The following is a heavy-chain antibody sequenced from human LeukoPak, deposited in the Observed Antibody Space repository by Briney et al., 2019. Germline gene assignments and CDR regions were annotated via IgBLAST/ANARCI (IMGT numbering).Heavy chain of an antibody. J-gene: IGHJ3*01. Sequence: GGALRLSCAASGFIFSDYSMNWVRQAPGKGLEWVSSISSDSGYIYYADSVRGRFTVSRDNAKNSLYLQMNSLRAEDTAVYYCARDRSTKNSRSSSSVWGQGTMVTVSS. CDR2: ISSDSGYI. D-gene: IGHD6-13*01. CDR1: GFIFSDYS. V-gene: IGHV3-21*01. CDR3: ARDRSTKNSRSSSSV.